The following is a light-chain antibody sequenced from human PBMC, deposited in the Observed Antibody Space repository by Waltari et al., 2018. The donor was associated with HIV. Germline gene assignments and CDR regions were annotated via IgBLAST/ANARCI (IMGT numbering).Light chain of an antibody. J-gene: IGLJ3*02. V-gene: IGLV2-14*01. CDR2: EVS. CDR3: NSYTSMSHLV. CDR1: TSDVGGYNY. Sequence: SVSGSPGQSITISCTGTTSDVGGYNYVSWYQHHPGKAPKLIIYEVSNRPSDISSRFSASKSGNTASLTISGLQAEDEADYYCNSYTSMSHLVFGGGTKLTV.